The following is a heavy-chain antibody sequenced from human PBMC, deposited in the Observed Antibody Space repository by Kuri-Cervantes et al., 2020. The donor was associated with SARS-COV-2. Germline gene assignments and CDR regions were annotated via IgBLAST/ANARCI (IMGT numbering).Heavy chain of an antibody. J-gene: IGHJ4*02. CDR3: AKAQAGEIVGATS. Sequence: GESLKISCAASGFTFSSYSMNWVRQAPGKGLEWVSSISSSSSYIYYADSVKGRFTISRDNAKNSLYLQMNSLRAEDTAVYYCAKAQAGEIVGATSWGQGTLVTVSS. D-gene: IGHD1-26*01. CDR1: GFTFSSYS. V-gene: IGHV3-21*01. CDR2: ISSSSSYI.